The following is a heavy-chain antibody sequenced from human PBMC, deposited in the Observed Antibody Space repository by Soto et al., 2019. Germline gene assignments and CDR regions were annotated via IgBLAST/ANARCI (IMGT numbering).Heavy chain of an antibody. D-gene: IGHD1-1*01. CDR1: AGKGSMNRAA. CDR3: SSAHLGSDRYTLEPFAP. Sequence: TRTETWSISAGKGSMNRAAWDWIKKYPSRGLEWLGRTYYRSKWYNDYAISVKSRITINPDTSKNQFYLQLSSVIPEDTAVYYCSSAHLGSDRYTLEPFAPWRQGTLVTVSS. CDR2: TYYRSKWYN. J-gene: IGHJ5*02. V-gene: IGHV6-1*01.